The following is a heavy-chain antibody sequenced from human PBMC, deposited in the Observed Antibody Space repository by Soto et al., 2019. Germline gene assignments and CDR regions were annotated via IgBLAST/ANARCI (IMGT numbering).Heavy chain of an antibody. V-gene: IGHV3-30-3*01. J-gene: IGHJ4*02. CDR1: GFTVINYG. CDR2: ISFTGDSI. D-gene: IGHD1-26*01. CDR3: ARMTLSTWEY. Sequence: QVQLVESGGGVVEPGRSLRLSCAASGFTVINYGMHCVRQAPDKGLEWVAVISFTGDSIYYTDSVKGRFPISSHNSEHTLYLDMNSLRAGDTAVYYCARMTLSTWEYWGQGTLVTVSS.